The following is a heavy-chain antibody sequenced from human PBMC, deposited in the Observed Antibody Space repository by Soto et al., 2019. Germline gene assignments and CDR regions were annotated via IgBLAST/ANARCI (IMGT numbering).Heavy chain of an antibody. V-gene: IGHV4-4*02. CDR2: INLSGTT. Sequence: QVQLQESGPGLVKPSGTLSLTCAVSGGSVSATNWWSWIRQPPGKGLEWIGEINLSGTTNYNPSLKMRVTMSIDQSQNEVSLTLTAVTAADTAVYYCSRELFGGYSHGAYCGQGTLVTVSS. CDR3: SRELFGGYSHGAY. J-gene: IGHJ4*02. D-gene: IGHD2-15*01. CDR1: GGSVSATNW.